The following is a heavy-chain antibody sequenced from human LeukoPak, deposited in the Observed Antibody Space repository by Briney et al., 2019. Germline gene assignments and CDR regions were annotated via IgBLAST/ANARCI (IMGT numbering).Heavy chain of an antibody. V-gene: IGHV1-2*02. CDR2: INPNSGGT. Sequence: ASVKVSCKASGYTFTGYYMHWVRQAPGQGLEWMGWINPNSGGTNYAQKFQGRVTMTRDTSISTAYMELSRLRSDDTAVYYCAREFQEGGSYSSAFDIWGQGTMVTVSS. J-gene: IGHJ3*02. CDR3: AREFQEGGSYSSAFDI. D-gene: IGHD1-26*01. CDR1: GYTFTGYY.